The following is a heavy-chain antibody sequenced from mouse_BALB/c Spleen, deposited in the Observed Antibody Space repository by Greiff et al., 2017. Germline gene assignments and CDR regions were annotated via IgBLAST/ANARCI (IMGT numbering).Heavy chain of an antibody. D-gene: IGHD3-1*01. CDR1: GFSLTSYG. CDR2: IWSGGST. J-gene: IGHJ4*01. Sequence: VKLMESGPGLVQPSQSLSITCTVSGFSLTSYGVHWVRQSPGKGLEWLGVIWSGGSTDYNAAFISRLSISKDNSKSQVFFKMNSLQADDTAIYYCARRARALGRDAMDYWGQGTSVTVSS. CDR3: ARRARALGRDAMDY. V-gene: IGHV2-4-1*01.